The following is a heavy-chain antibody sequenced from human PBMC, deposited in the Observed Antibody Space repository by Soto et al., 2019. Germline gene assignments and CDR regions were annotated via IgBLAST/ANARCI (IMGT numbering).Heavy chain of an antibody. CDR2: IIPIFGTA. CDR1: GGTFSSYA. Sequence: SVRVSCKASGGTFSSYAISWVRQAPGQGLEWMGGIIPIFGTANYAQKFQGRVTITADESTSTAYMELSSLRSEDTAVYYCSRSWSPGSGRYYFDYWGQGTLVTVSS. V-gene: IGHV1-69*13. J-gene: IGHJ4*02. D-gene: IGHD1-26*01. CDR3: SRSWSPGSGRYYFDY.